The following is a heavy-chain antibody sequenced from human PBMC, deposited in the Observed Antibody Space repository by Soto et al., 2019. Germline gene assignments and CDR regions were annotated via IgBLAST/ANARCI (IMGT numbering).Heavy chain of an antibody. CDR1: GGSISRSSFY. V-gene: IGHV4-39*01. Sequence: SETLALTCTVSGGSISRSSFYWGWIRQPPGKGLEWIGSIYYSGSTYYNPSLKSRITISVDTSNNQFSLKLRSVTAADTAVYNCATTTVTRNDYWGQGTLVTVSS. CDR3: ATTTVTRNDY. CDR2: IYYSGST. D-gene: IGHD4-17*01. J-gene: IGHJ4*02.